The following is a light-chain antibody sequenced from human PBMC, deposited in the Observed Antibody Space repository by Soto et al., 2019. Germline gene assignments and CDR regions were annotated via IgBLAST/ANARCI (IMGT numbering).Light chain of an antibody. CDR3: QSYDSSLSGYV. V-gene: IGLV1-40*01. CDR1: SSNIGAGYE. J-gene: IGLJ1*01. CDR2: ENN. Sequence: QSVLTQPPSVSEAPGQRGTISCTGSSSNIGAGYEAHWYQQVPGTAPKLLIYENNNRPSGVPDRFSGSKSGTSASLAITGLQAEDGAEYYCQSYDSSLSGYVFGTGTKLTVL.